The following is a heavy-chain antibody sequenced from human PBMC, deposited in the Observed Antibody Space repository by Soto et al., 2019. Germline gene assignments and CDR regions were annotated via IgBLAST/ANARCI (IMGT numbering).Heavy chain of an antibody. CDR2: ISGSGGST. CDR3: AKDSSSWSYYFDY. D-gene: IGHD6-13*01. V-gene: IGHV3-23*01. Sequence: LRLSCAASGFTFSTYAMSWVRQATGMGLEWVSAISGSGGSTYYADSVKCWFTISRGNSKNTLYLQMNSLRAEDTAVYYSAKDSSSWSYYFDYWGPGTLITVSS. J-gene: IGHJ4*02. CDR1: GFTFSTYA.